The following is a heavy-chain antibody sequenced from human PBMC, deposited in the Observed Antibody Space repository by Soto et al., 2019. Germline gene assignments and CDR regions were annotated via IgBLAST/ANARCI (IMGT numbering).Heavy chain of an antibody. CDR3: ARAPGDYFDY. V-gene: IGHV4-31*03. J-gene: IGHJ4*02. Sequence: QVQLQESGPGLVKPSQTLSLTCTVSGGSISSGYYWSWIRQHPGKGLEWIGYIYYSGSTYYNPSLNSRVTISVDTSKNQFSLKLSSVTAADTAVYYCARAPGDYFDYWGQGTLVTVSS. CDR1: GGSISSGYY. CDR2: IYYSGST.